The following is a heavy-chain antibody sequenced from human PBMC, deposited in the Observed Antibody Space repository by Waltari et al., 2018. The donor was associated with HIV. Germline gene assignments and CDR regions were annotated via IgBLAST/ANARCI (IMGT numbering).Heavy chain of an antibody. CDR1: GSPLRRSY. D-gene: IGHD2-2*01. Sequence: QVQLQESGPGLVKPSETLSLTCPAPGSPLRRSYWSWIRQPAGKGQECIGRIYNSGRTNYNPSLKSRVTMSVDTSNNQFSLKLSSVTAADTAVYYCARDGSIVVVPAATANYYYYGMDVWGQGTTVTVSS. V-gene: IGHV4-4*07. CDR3: ARDGSIVVVPAATANYYYYGMDV. CDR2: IYNSGRT. J-gene: IGHJ6*02.